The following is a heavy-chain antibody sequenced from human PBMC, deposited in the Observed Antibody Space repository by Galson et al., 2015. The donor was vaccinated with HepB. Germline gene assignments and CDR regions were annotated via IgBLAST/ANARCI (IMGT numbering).Heavy chain of an antibody. CDR3: ARRMAAAYCFDS. CDR2: T. V-gene: IGHV4-59*08. J-gene: IGHJ4*02. D-gene: IGHD6-13*01. Sequence: TTYNPSLKRRVTISVDKSKNQFSLKLNSVTAADTAVYYCARRMAAAYCFDSWGQGTLVTVSS.